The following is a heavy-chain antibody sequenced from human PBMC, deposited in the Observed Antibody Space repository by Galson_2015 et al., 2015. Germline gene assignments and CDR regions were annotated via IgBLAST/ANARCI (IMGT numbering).Heavy chain of an antibody. CDR1: AFTFSSYA. CDR2: ISGSGVST. CDR3: AKFMTWVVDGAFDI. J-gene: IGHJ3*02. V-gene: IGHV3-23*01. Sequence: SLRLSCAASAFTFSSYAMSWVRQAPGKGLEWVSTISGSGVSTYYADSVKGRFTISRDNSKSTLYLQMNSLRAEDTAVYYCAKFMTWVVDGAFDIWGQGTMVTVSS. D-gene: IGHD4-23*01.